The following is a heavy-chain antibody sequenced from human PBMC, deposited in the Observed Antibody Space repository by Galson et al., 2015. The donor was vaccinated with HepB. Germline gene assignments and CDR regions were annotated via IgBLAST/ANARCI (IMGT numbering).Heavy chain of an antibody. CDR2: IYYRSMWYY. V-gene: IGHV6-1*01. Sequence: CAISGDSVPSSSAGWHWIRQTPSRGLERRGRIYYRSMWYYEYAASVKSRITINPDTSKNQYSLQLSSVTPEDTAVYFCARDLGFQHWGQGTLVTVSS. J-gene: IGHJ1*01. CDR3: ARDLGFQH. D-gene: IGHD7-27*01. CDR1: GDSVPSSSAG.